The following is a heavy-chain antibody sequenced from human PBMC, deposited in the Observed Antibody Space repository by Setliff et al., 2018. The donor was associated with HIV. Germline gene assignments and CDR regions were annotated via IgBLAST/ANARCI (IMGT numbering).Heavy chain of an antibody. V-gene: IGHV5-51*01. CDR2: IYPGDSEA. CDR3: VRPKPYGSGAGSFES. D-gene: IGHD3-10*01. Sequence: GESLKISCKGSGYIFGLYWIAWVRQMPGKGLEWMGIIYPGDSEARYSPSFQGQVTISADKSISTACLQWSSVKTSDSAMYFCVRPKPYGSGAGSFESWGQGTMVTVSS. J-gene: IGHJ3*02. CDR1: GYIFGLYW.